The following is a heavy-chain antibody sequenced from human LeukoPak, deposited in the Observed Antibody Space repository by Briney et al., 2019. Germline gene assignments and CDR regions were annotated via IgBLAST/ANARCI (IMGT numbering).Heavy chain of an antibody. CDR1: GYTFTAYH. V-gene: IGHV1-2*06. CDR3: ERGISGGFDI. Sequence: ASVKVSCKPSGYTFTAYHMHWVRQAPGQGLEWMGRIIPNSGATNYAQNFQDRVTLTRDTSISTAYMELSRLRPDDTAVYFCERGISGGFDIWGQGTMVTVSS. D-gene: IGHD2-21*01. J-gene: IGHJ3*02. CDR2: IIPNSGAT.